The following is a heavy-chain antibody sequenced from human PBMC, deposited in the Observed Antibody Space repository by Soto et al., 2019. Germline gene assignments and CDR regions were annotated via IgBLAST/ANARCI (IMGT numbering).Heavy chain of an antibody. CDR2: IYSGGST. D-gene: IGHD6-6*01. V-gene: IGHV3-66*01. CDR3: ARDPPSYSSSSGPRRAQRNYYYMDV. J-gene: IGHJ6*03. Sequence: GGSLRLSCAASGFTVSSNYMSWVRQAPGKGLEWVSVIYSGGSTYYADSVKGRFTISRDNSKNTLYLHMNSLRAEDTAVYYCARDPPSYSSSSGPRRAQRNYYYMDVWGKGTTVTVSS. CDR1: GFTVSSNY.